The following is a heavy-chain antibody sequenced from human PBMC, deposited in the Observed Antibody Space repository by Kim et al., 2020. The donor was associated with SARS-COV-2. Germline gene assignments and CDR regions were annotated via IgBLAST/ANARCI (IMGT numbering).Heavy chain of an antibody. D-gene: IGHD3-22*01. CDR1: GGSFSGYY. Sequence: SETLSLTCAVYGGSFSGYYWSWIRQPPGKGLEWIGEINHSGSTNYNPSLKCRVTISVDTSKNQFSLKLSSVTAADTADYYCARFKEEVSMIVVVISAVSSYADYWGQGTLVTVSS. CDR2: INHSGST. J-gene: IGHJ4*02. CDR3: ARFKEEVSMIVVVISAVSSYADY. V-gene: IGHV4-34*01.